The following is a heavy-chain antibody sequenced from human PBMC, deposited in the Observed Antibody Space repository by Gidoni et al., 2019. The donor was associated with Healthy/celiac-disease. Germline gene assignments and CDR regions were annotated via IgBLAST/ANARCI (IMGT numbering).Heavy chain of an antibody. Sequence: QVQLVESGGGVVQPGRSLRLSCAASGFTFSSYAMHWVRQAPGKGLEWVAVISYDGSNKYYADSVKGRFTISRDNSKNTLYLQMNSLRAEDTAVYYCARDAEYSSTRDYYYYGMDVWGQGTTVTVSS. V-gene: IGHV3-30-3*01. CDR3: ARDAEYSSTRDYYYYGMDV. D-gene: IGHD6-6*01. CDR1: GFTFSSYA. J-gene: IGHJ6*02. CDR2: ISYDGSNK.